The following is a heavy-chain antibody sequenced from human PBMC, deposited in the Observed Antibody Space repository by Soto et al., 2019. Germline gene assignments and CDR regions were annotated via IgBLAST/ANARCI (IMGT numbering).Heavy chain of an antibody. Sequence: QITLKESGPTLVKPTQTLALTCTFSGFSLSTPGVAVGWIRQPPGKALEWLALFYWDDDKRYSPSLKSRLTIMKDTSKNQVVLIMINMDPVDTATYFCAHTIRLSTMTRGVHYYYMDVWGKGTTVTVSS. V-gene: IGHV2-5*02. J-gene: IGHJ6*03. CDR1: GFSLSTPGVA. CDR2: FYWDDDK. D-gene: IGHD4-17*01. CDR3: AHTIRLSTMTRGVHYYYMDV.